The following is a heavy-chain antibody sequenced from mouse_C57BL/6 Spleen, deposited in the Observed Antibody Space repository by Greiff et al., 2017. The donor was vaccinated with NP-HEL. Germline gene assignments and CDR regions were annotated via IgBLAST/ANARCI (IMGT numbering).Heavy chain of an antibody. V-gene: IGHV1-62-2*01. J-gene: IGHJ1*03. CDR2: FYPGSGSI. CDR3: ARHEESPRYYYGSSYWYFDV. D-gene: IGHD1-1*01. CDR1: GYTFTEYT. Sequence: VNVVESGAELVKPGASVKLSCKASGYTFTEYTIHWVKQRSGQGLEWIGWFYPGSGSIKYNEKFKDKATLTADKSSSTVYMELSRLTSEDSAVYFCARHEESPRYYYGSSYWYFDVWGTGTTVTVSS.